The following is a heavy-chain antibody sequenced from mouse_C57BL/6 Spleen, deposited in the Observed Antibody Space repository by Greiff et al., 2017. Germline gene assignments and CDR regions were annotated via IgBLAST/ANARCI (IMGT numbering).Heavy chain of an antibody. CDR2: IWSGGSS. CDR1: GFSLTSYG. Sequence: VQLQQSGPGLVQPSQSLSITCTVSGFSLTSYGVHWVRQSPGKGLEWLGVIWSGGSSDYNAAFISSLSISTDNSMGQVFFKMNSQQADDTSIYSCARNWGYGSSLFAYWGQGTLVTVSA. CDR3: ARNWGYGSSLFAY. J-gene: IGHJ3*01. D-gene: IGHD1-1*01. V-gene: IGHV2-2*01.